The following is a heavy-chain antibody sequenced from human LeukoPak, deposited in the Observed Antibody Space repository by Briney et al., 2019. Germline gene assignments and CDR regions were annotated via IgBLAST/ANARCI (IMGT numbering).Heavy chain of an antibody. D-gene: IGHD6-19*01. CDR3: ARRPNAANSSGWYYGF. CDR2: INPNSGGT. V-gene: IGHV1-2*02. CDR1: GYSFADYY. Sequence: ASVKVSCKASGYSFADYYMHWVRQAPGQGPEWMGGINPNSGGTNYAQKFQGRVTMTRDTSISTAYMELSRLTSDDTAVYYCARRPNAANSSGWYYGFWGQGTLVTVSS. J-gene: IGHJ4*02.